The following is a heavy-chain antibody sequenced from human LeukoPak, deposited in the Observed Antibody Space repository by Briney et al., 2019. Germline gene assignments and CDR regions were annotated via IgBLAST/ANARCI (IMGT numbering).Heavy chain of an antibody. CDR1: GYSFTNYW. Sequence: GESLKISCKGSGYSFTNYWIAWVRQMPEKGLEWMGVIYPGDSDARYSPSFQGQVTISADKSISTAYLQWSSLKASDTAMYYCARQAPQGFDPWGQGTLVTVSS. J-gene: IGHJ5*02. V-gene: IGHV5-51*01. CDR2: IYPGDSDA. CDR3: ARQAPQGFDP.